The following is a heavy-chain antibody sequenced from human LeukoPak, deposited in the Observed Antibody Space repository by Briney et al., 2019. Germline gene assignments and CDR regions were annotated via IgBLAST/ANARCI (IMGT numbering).Heavy chain of an antibody. J-gene: IGHJ4*02. V-gene: IGHV1-69*05. D-gene: IGHD1/OR15-1a*01. CDR3: ALTTEQYYFDY. CDR1: GGTFSSYA. Sequence: ASVKVSCKASGGTFSSYAISWVRQAPRQGLEWMGRIIPIFGTANYAQKFQGRVTITTDESTSTAYMELSSLRSEDTAVYYCALTTEQYYFDYWGQGTLVTVSS. CDR2: IIPIFGTA.